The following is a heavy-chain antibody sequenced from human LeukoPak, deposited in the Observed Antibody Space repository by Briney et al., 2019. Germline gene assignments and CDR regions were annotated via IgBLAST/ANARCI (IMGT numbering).Heavy chain of an antibody. V-gene: IGHV3-30*04. CDR2: ISDDGRDV. Sequence: GGSLRLSCEASGFTFSTFPMQWVRQTPDKGLEWVAGISDDGRDVYYADSVKGRFTISRDNSKNTLYLQMHSVSPEDTAVVYCARVGRVSIYPSYMDVWGKGPTVTVSS. J-gene: IGHJ6*03. D-gene: IGHD6-6*01. CDR3: ARVGRVSIYPSYMDV. CDR1: GFTFSTFP.